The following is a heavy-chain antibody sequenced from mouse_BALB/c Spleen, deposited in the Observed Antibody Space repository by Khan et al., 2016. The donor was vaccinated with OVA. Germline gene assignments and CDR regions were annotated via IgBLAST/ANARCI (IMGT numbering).Heavy chain of an antibody. J-gene: IGHJ3*01. CDR2: MSSGGDYT. CDR1: GFTFSSYR. V-gene: IGHV5-6*01. Sequence: EVELVESGGDLVKPGGSLKLSCAASGFTFSSYRMSWVRQIPDKRLVWVATMSSGGDYTYYPASVKGRFTIPRDNAKNTLYLQMSSLKSEDTAMYYCASHLTGSFAYWGQGTLVTVSA. D-gene: IGHD4-1*01. CDR3: ASHLTGSFAY.